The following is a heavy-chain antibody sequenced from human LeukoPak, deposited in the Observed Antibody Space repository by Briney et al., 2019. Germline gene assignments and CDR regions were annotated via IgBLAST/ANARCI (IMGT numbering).Heavy chain of an antibody. CDR3: ARVIGLAFDY. Sequence: SETLSLTCAVYGGSFSGYYWSWIRQPPGKGLEWIGSIYYSGSTYYNPSLKSRVTISVDTSKNQFSLKLSSVTAADTAVYYCARVIGLAFDYWGQGTLVTVSS. CDR1: GGSFSGYY. V-gene: IGHV4-34*01. D-gene: IGHD3-10*01. J-gene: IGHJ4*02. CDR2: IYYSGST.